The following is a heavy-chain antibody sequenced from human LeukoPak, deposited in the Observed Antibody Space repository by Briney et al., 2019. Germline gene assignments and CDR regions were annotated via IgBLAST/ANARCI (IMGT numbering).Heavy chain of an antibody. Sequence: ASVTVSFTASGYTFTVYYMHWVRQAPGQGLEWMGWINPNSGGTNYAQKFQGRVTMTTDTSISTAYMELGRLRAYDTAVYCGARGPPYCSSTSCRFFDYWGQGALVTGSS. CDR2: INPNSGGT. CDR3: ARGPPYCSSTSCRFFDY. D-gene: IGHD2-2*01. J-gene: IGHJ4*02. CDR1: GYTFTVYY. V-gene: IGHV1-2*02.